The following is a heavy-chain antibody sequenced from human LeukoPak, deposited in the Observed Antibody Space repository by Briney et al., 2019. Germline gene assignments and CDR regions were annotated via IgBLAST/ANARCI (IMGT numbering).Heavy chain of an antibody. V-gene: IGHV3-11*01. J-gene: IGHJ4*02. D-gene: IGHD5-18*01. CDR3: ARVDTAMANY. CDR2: ISSSDSTI. CDR1: GFTFSDYY. Sequence: GGSLRLSCAASGFTFSDYYMSWIRQAPGKGLEWVSYISSSDSTIYYADSVEGRFTISRDNARNSLYLQMNSLRAEDTAVYYCARVDTAMANYWGQGTLVTVSS.